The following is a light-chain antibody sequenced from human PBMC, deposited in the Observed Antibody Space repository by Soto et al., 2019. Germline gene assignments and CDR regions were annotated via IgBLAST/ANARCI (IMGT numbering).Light chain of an antibody. CDR1: QDVMYD. CDR2: GAS. CDR3: QQYRSWPRT. Sequence: EIVLTQSPAALSVSPGGRATLSCRASQDVMYDLAWYQQKPGQAPRLLVYGASTRATDAPPRFRGSGSGREFSLTISSLQSEDFATYYCQQYRSWPRTFGQGSGVEIK. V-gene: IGKV3-15*01. J-gene: IGKJ1*01.